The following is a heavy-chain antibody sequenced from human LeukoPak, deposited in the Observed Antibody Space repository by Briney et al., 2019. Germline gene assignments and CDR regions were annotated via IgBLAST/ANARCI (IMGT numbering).Heavy chain of an antibody. D-gene: IGHD2-21*01. J-gene: IGHJ4*02. V-gene: IGHV4-4*07. CDR3: ARAFCVGECFVLHIFFDS. CDR2: IYQRATV. CDR1: GGSISSYY. Sequence: PSETLSLTCTVSGGSISSYYWSWIRQPAGKGLEWIGSIYQRATVHYNPSLKSRVTISLDTSKNHFPLNLRSMQASDTAVYYCARAFCVGECFVLHIFFDSWGQGTLVTVSS.